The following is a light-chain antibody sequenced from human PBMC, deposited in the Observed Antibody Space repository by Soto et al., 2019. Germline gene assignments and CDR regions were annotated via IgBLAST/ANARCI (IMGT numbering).Light chain of an antibody. J-gene: IGKJ1*01. CDR3: QQYNSYSRT. Sequence: DIQMTQSPSTLSASVVDRVTITCRASQSISSWLAWYQQKPVKAPKLLIYDASSLESGVPSRFSGSGSGTEFTLTISSLQPDDFATYYCQQYNSYSRTFGQGTKVDNK. V-gene: IGKV1-5*01. CDR1: QSISSW. CDR2: DAS.